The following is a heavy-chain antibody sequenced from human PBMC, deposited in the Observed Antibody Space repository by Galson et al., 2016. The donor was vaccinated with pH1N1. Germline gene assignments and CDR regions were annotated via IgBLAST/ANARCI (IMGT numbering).Heavy chain of an antibody. J-gene: IGHJ4*02. Sequence: SLRLSCAASGFTFSRYAMSWVRQAPGKGLEWVSAIRGSGDDTYYATSVKGRFTISRDNSKNTRYLQMNSLRGEDTAVYYGAKLDYDFWSGYYRHFDYWGQGALVTGPS. CDR2: IRGSGDDT. CDR1: GFTFSRYA. D-gene: IGHD3-3*01. V-gene: IGHV3-23*01. CDR3: AKLDYDFWSGYYRHFDY.